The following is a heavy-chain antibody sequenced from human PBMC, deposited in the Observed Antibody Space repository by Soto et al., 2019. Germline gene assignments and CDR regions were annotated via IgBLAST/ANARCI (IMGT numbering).Heavy chain of an antibody. J-gene: IGHJ6*02. V-gene: IGHV1-69*01. CDR2: FIPIFGTA. CDR1: GGTFSSYA. Sequence: QVQLVQSGAEVQKPGSSVKFSCKASGGTFSSYAISWVRQAPAQGLEWIGGFIPIFGTASYAKKFQGTVTIEVHELTSTVYMELGSLRSKDSAVYYCASYKGERLVLDYDCSGMDVWGQGPTVTVS. D-gene: IGHD6-13*01. CDR3: ASYKGERLVLDYDCSGMDV.